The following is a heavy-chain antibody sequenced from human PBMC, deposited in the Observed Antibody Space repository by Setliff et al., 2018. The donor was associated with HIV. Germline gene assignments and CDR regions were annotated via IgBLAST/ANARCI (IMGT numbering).Heavy chain of an antibody. Sequence: SETLSLTCAVYNGSFSGYYWTWIRQPPGKGLEWIGEINHSGSTNYSPSLKSRVTISVDASRNQFSLRLSSVTAADTAVYYCAAWDPRYSYAPYFFDSWGQGTLVTVSS. CDR2: INHSGST. V-gene: IGHV4-34*01. J-gene: IGHJ4*02. CDR1: NGSFSGYY. D-gene: IGHD5-18*01. CDR3: AAWDPRYSYAPYFFDS.